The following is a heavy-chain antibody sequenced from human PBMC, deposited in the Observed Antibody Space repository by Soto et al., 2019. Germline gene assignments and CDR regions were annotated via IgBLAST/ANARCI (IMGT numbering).Heavy chain of an antibody. Sequence: PSETLSLTCIVSGVSVRSYTWSWVRQPANKGLEWIGRVFSSVSATYNPFLKSRVSISMDTPENRISLKLDSVTAADAGVYFCARDGMTTGDTWGPGTLVTVSS. J-gene: IGHJ4*02. V-gene: IGHV4-4*07. CDR1: GVSVRSYT. CDR3: ARDGMTTGDT. D-gene: IGHD7-27*01. CDR2: VFSSVSA.